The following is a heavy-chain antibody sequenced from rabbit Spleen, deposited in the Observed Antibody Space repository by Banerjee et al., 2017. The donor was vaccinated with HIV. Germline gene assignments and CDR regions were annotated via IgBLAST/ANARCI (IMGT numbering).Heavy chain of an antibody. CDR3: ARDAGSGPYIDGYFNL. CDR1: GFSFSISYD. J-gene: IGHJ4*01. V-gene: IGHV1S45*01. D-gene: IGHD8-1*01. CDR2: IYTGNRKT. Sequence: QEQLVESGGGLVQPEGSLTLTCKASGFSFSISYDMCWVRQAPGKGLEWIACIYTGNRKTYYASWAKGRFTISKTSSTTVTLQMTSLTVADTATYFCARDAGSGPYIDGYFNLWGQGTLVTVS.